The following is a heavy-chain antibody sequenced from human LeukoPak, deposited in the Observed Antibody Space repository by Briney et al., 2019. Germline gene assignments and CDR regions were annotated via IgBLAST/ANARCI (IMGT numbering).Heavy chain of an antibody. Sequence: GGSLRLSCAASGFTFSDYYMSWIRQAPGKGLEWVSYISSSGSNIYYADSVEGRFTISRDNAKNSLYLQMNSLRAEDTAVYYCARDRPDYDFWSGYYNNPALDYYGMDVWGQGTTVTVSS. CDR3: ARDRPDYDFWSGYYNNPALDYYGMDV. J-gene: IGHJ6*02. V-gene: IGHV3-11*01. CDR2: ISSSGSNI. CDR1: GFTFSDYY. D-gene: IGHD3-3*01.